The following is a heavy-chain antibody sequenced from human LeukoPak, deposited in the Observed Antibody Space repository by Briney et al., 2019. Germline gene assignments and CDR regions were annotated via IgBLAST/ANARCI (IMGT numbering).Heavy chain of an antibody. D-gene: IGHD3-16*02. CDR1: GGPISSATYY. CDR2: IYTSGST. Sequence: PSETLSLTCTVSGGPISSATYYWSWIRQPAGKGLEWIGRIYTSGSTNYNPSLKSRVTISVDTSKNQFSLKLSSVTAADTAVYYCARGRVIGLRLGELSFTYWGQGTLVTVSS. CDR3: ARGRVIGLRLGELSFTY. J-gene: IGHJ4*02. V-gene: IGHV4-61*02.